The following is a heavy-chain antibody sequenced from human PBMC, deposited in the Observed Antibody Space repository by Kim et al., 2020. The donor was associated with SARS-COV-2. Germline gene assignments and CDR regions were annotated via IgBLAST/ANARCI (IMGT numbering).Heavy chain of an antibody. CDR1: GGSFSGYY. CDR3: SRGIRDYNDSSGYYSFDY. D-gene: IGHD3-22*01. CDR2: INHSGST. Sequence: SETLSLTCAVYGGSFSGYYWSWIRQPPGKGLEWIGEINHSGSTNYNPSLKSRGTISVDTSKNQFSLKLSSVTAADTAVDYCSRGIRDYNDSSGYYSFDYWGQGTLVTVSS. V-gene: IGHV4-34*01. J-gene: IGHJ4*02.